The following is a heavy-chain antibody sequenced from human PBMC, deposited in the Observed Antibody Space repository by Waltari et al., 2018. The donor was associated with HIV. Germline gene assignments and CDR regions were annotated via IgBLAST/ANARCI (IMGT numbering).Heavy chain of an antibody. Sequence: EVQLVESGGGLVKPGGSLSLSCAASGFSFSGYSMNWVRQAPGKGLEWVSSISTSSLYIYYADSVKGRFTISRDNAKNSLYLQMNSLRVEDTAVYFCARDPRWTGASDYWGQGTLVTVSS. CDR3: ARDPRWTGASDY. CDR2: ISTSSLYI. CDR1: GFSFSGYS. V-gene: IGHV3-21*01. D-gene: IGHD7-27*01. J-gene: IGHJ4*02.